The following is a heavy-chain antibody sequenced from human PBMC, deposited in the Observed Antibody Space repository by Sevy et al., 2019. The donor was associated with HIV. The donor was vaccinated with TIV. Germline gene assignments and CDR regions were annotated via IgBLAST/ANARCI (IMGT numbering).Heavy chain of an antibody. CDR1: GFAFSDHY. V-gene: IGHV3-72*01. CDR3: VRGPNCGVGGCQQISPYCLDV. CDR2: IRNTPNRYTT. Sequence: GESLKISCAASGFAFSDHYVDWVRQAPGKGLEWVGRIRNTPNRYTTEYAASVEGRFTISRDDSRHSLYLQMNSLKTEDSAVYYCVRGPNCGVGGCQQISPYCLDVWGKGATVTVSS. D-gene: IGHD2-21*01. J-gene: IGHJ6*03.